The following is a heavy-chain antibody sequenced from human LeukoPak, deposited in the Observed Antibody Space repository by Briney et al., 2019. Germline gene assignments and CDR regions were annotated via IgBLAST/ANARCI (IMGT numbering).Heavy chain of an antibody. CDR1: GGSISSNNW. CDR3: GRLMAGLD. V-gene: IGHV4-4*02. J-gene: IGHJ4*02. Sequence: KPSGTLSLTCAVSGGSISSNNWWSWVRQPPGKGLECIADIYHSGSTNYSPSLKSRVTISVDKSKNQFFLKLNSVTAADTAVYYCGRLMAGLDWGQGTLVTVSS. D-gene: IGHD6-19*01. CDR2: IYHSGST.